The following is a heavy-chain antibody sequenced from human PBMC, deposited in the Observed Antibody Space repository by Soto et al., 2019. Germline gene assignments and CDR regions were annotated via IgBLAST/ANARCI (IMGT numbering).Heavy chain of an antibody. V-gene: IGHV3-48*03. J-gene: IGHJ4*02. CDR3: ARDNTLIYSHPYYFDY. CDR1: GFTLSSYE. Sequence: PGGSLRLSCAASGFTLSSYEMNWVRQAPGKGLEWVSYISSSGSTIYYADSVKGRFTISRDNAKNSLYLQMNSLRAEDTAVYYCARDNTLIYSHPYYFDYWGQGTLVTVSS. D-gene: IGHD3-22*01. CDR2: ISSSGSTI.